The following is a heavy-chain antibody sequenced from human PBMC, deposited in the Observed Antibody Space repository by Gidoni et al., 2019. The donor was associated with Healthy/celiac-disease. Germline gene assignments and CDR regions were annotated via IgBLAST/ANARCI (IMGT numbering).Heavy chain of an antibody. CDR3: ARGRVRYFDWHHYPPHDNGMDV. J-gene: IGHJ6*02. Sequence: QVQLQQWGAGLLKPSETLSLTCAVYGGSFSGYYCSWIRQPPGKGLGWIGEINHSGSTNYNPSLKSRVTISVDTSKNQFSPKLSSVTAADTAVYYCARGRVRYFDWHHYPPHDNGMDVWGQGTTVTVSS. CDR2: INHSGST. V-gene: IGHV4-34*01. D-gene: IGHD3-9*01. CDR1: GGSFSGYY.